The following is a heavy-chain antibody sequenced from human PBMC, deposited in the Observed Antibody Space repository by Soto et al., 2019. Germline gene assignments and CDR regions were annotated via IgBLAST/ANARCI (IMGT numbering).Heavy chain of an antibody. Sequence: GXSVKVSCKSSVHTLTEFSIHEVRQAPGKGREWMGGFDPDGGEAIYAQKWHGRVTGTEDTVTEPAYMKLSGLKSDDTAVYYCATPTQLRGAMITNINFDFWRQGTPVTVSS. D-gene: IGHD3-10*01. CDR2: FDPDGGEA. J-gene: IGHJ4*02. CDR1: VHTLTEFS. CDR3: ATPTQLRGAMITNINFDF. V-gene: IGHV1-24*01.